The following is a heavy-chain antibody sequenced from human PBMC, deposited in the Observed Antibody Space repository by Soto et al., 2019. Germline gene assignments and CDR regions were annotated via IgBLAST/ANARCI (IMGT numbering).Heavy chain of an antibody. D-gene: IGHD2-8*01. CDR2: IYWDDDK. CDR3: AHSISDIVLMVYAIRWSPFDS. Sequence: QITLKESGPTLVKPTQTLTLTCTFSGFSLSTSGVGVGWIRQPPGKALEWLALIYWDDDKRYSPSLKSRLNITKDTSKNQVVLTMNNMDPVDTATYYCAHSISDIVLMVYAIRWSPFDSWGQGTLVTVSS. V-gene: IGHV2-5*02. CDR1: GFSLSTSGVG. J-gene: IGHJ4*02.